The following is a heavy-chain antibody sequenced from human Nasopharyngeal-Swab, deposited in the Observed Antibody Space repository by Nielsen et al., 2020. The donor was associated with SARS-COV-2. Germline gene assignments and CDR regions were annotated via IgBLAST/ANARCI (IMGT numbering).Heavy chain of an antibody. J-gene: IGHJ4*02. D-gene: IGHD4-17*01. CDR3: ARVSTYGDYGPFDY. CDR2: ISSSGSYI. Sequence: GESPKISCAASGFTFSSYSINWVRQAPGKGLEWVSSISSSGSYIYYADSVKGRFTISRDNAKNSLYLQMNSLRAEDTAVYYCARVSTYGDYGPFDYWGQGTLVTVSS. V-gene: IGHV3-21*01. CDR1: GFTFSSYS.